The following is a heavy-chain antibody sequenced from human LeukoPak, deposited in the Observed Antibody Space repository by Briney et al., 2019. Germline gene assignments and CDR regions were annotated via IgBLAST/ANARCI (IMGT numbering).Heavy chain of an antibody. V-gene: IGHV1-2*06. CDR1: GYTFTDYY. CDR3: ARSYDHDY. Sequence: ASVKVSCKASGYTFTDYYIHWVRQAPGQGLGWMGRINPKSGGTNYAQKFQGRVTMTRDTSISTAYMELSRLRSDDTAVYYCARSYDHDYWGQGTLVTVSS. J-gene: IGHJ4*02. CDR2: INPKSGGT. D-gene: IGHD3-3*01.